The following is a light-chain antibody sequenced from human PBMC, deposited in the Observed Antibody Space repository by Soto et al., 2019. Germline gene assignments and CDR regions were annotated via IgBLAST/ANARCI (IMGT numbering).Light chain of an antibody. V-gene: IGKV3-20*01. Sequence: EIVLTQSPGTLSLSPGERATLSCRASQSVSSNHLAWYQQKPGQAPRLLIYGASTRATGIPDRFSGSGSGTDFTLTISRLEPEDFAVYHCQQHGTSALYTFGQGTKLEIK. CDR1: QSVSSNH. CDR2: GAS. CDR3: QQHGTSALYT. J-gene: IGKJ2*01.